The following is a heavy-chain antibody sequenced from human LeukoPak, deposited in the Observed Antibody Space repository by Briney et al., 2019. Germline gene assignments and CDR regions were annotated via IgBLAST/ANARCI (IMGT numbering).Heavy chain of an antibody. CDR1: GFTLSNYW. V-gene: IGHV3-7*04. D-gene: IGHD6-19*01. CDR3: ASDSSVLIKGAY. Sequence: GGSLRLSCAASGFTLSNYWMSWVRQAPGKGLEWVANIKHDGSDKYYVDSVKGRFTISRDNAKNSLYLQMNSLRDEDTAVYYCASDSSVLIKGAYWGQGTLVTVSS. CDR2: IKHDGSDK. J-gene: IGHJ4*02.